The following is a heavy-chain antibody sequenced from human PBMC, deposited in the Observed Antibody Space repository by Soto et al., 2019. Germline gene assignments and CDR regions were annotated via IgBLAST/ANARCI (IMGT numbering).Heavy chain of an antibody. J-gene: IGHJ6*02. V-gene: IGHV4-39*06. Sequence: ETLSLTCSVSGGSISSRSYSWGWIRQPPGEGLEWIGTFYYSENTYYNPSLKSRVTKDTSKNQVVLTMTNMDPVDTATYYCIQSRCGGDCLQSYASYYYYGMDVWGQGTTVTVSS. CDR1: GGSISSRSYS. CDR2: FYYSENT. D-gene: IGHD2-21*02. CDR3: IQSRCGGDCLQSYASYYYYGMDV.